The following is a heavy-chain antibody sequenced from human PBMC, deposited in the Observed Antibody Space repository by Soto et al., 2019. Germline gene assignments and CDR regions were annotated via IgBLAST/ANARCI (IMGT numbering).Heavy chain of an antibody. CDR1: GFTFSSYE. CDR2: ISSSGSTI. D-gene: IGHD3-16*01. V-gene: IGHV3-48*03. CDR3: ARDQKGAYYHYGRDA. Sequence: PGGSLRLSCAASGFTFSSYEMNWVRQAPGKGLEWVSYISSSGSTIYYADSVKGRFTISRDNAKNSLYLQMNSLRAEDTAVYYCARDQKGAYYHYGRDAWAQGTPVPVPS. J-gene: IGHJ6*02.